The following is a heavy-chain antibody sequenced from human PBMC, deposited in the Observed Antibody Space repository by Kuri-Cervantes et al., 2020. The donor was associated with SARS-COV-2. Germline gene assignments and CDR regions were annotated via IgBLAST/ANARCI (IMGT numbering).Heavy chain of an antibody. J-gene: IGHJ4*02. CDR2: IYSGGST. D-gene: IGHD2-2*01. CDR1: GFTFGDYA. CDR3: ARDAPSRRGGY. V-gene: IGHV3-66*02. Sequence: GGSLRLSCTASGFTFGDYAMSWVRQAPGKGLEWVSVIYSGGSTYYADSVKGRFTISRDNSKNTLYLQMNSLRAEDTAVYYCARDAPSRRGGYWGQGTLVTVSS.